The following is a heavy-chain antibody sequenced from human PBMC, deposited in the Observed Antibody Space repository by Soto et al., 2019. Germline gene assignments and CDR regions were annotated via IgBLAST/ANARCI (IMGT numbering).Heavy chain of an antibody. CDR3: ARGGYYYDSSGYYSAGVGAFDI. CDR2: IYYSGST. Sequence: SETLSLTSNVSGGSISSGGYYWSWIRQHPGKGLEWIGYIYYSGSTYYNPSLKSRVTISVDTSKSQFSLKLSSVTAADAAVYYCARGGYYYDSSGYYSAGVGAFDIWGQGTMVTVSS. D-gene: IGHD3-22*01. J-gene: IGHJ3*02. V-gene: IGHV4-31*03. CDR1: GGSISSGGYY.